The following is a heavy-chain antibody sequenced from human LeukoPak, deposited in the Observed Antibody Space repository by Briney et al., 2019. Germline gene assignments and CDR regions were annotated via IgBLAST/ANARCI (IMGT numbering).Heavy chain of an antibody. CDR3: ARHGYYAFDI. D-gene: IGHD5-18*01. J-gene: IGHJ3*02. V-gene: IGHV3-7*01. Sequence: QSGGSLRLSCAASGFTFSSYWMSWVRQAPGRGLEWVANTKQDESEKYYLDSVKGRFTTSRDNARNSLYLQMNSLRAEDTAVYYCARHGYYAFDIWGQGTMVTVSS. CDR2: TKQDESEK. CDR1: GFTFSSYW.